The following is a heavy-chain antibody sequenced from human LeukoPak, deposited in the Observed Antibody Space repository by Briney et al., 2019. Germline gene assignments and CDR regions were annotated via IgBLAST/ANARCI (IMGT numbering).Heavy chain of an antibody. V-gene: IGHV3-23*01. CDR3: ARCSGSSTYHSDDY. D-gene: IGHD2-15*01. CDR2: ISGSGDTT. J-gene: IGHJ4*02. Sequence: PGGSLRLSCAASGLSFSRFAMSWVRQAPGKGLEWVSTISGSGDTTYYADSVKGRFTISRDNLKNTLYVQMNSLRAEDTAVYYCARCSGSSTYHSDDYWGQGTLVTVSS. CDR1: GLSFSRFA.